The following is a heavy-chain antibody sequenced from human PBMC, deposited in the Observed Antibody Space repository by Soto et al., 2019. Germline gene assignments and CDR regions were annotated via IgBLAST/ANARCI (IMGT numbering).Heavy chain of an antibody. CDR3: ARVTTYYQDCIGYQPFHP. V-gene: IGHV4-31*03. CDR1: GASIITDGYY. CDR2: IHYSGGATYRP. J-gene: IGHJ5*02. D-gene: IGHD3-22*01. Sequence: QVQLQESGPGLVEPSQTLSLICTVSGASIITDGYYWTWIRQHPGKGLEWLGSIHYSGGATYRPSYNPSLQSRIAISVDISKSLFSLKLTSVTAADTAVYYCARVTTYYQDCIGYQPFHPWGQGTLVTVSS.